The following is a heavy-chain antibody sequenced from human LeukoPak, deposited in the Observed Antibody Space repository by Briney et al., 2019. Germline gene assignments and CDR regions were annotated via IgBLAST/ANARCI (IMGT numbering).Heavy chain of an antibody. J-gene: IGHJ4*02. V-gene: IGHV3-21*01. CDR2: ISSGSYI. D-gene: IGHD5-12*01. CDR1: GFTFSSYS. Sequence: GGSLRLSCAASGFTFSSYSMNWVRQAPGKGLEWVSSISSGSYIYYADSVKGRFTISRDNAKNSLYLQMNSLRAEDTAVYYCARFGYSAHFDYWGQGTLVTVSS. CDR3: ARFGYSAHFDY.